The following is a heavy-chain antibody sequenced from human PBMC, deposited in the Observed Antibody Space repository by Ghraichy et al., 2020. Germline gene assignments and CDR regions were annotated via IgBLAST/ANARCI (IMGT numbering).Heavy chain of an antibody. V-gene: IGHV3-30*18. Sequence: LSLTCAASGFTFSSYGMHWVRQAPGKGLEWVAVISYDGSNKYYADSVKGRFTISRDNSKNTLYLQMNSLRAEDTAVYYCAKDYYDSSGYYYRRHVSIAFDIWGQGTMVTVSS. CDR3: AKDYYDSSGYYYRRHVSIAFDI. J-gene: IGHJ3*02. CDR2: ISYDGSNK. D-gene: IGHD3-22*01. CDR1: GFTFSSYG.